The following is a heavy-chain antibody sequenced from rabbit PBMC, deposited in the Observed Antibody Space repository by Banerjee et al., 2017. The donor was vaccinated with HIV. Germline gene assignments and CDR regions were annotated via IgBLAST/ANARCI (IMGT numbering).Heavy chain of an antibody. CDR2: INSNTGNT. J-gene: IGHJ4*01. CDR1: GFSFSSYW. CDR3: ARDLAGVIGWNFNL. Sequence: QEQLEESGGDLVKPEASLTLTCTASGFSFSSYWICWVRQAPGKGLEWIACINSNTGNTVYASWAKGRFTISKTSWTTVTLQMTSLTAADTATYFCARDLAGVIGWNFNLWGPGTLVTVS. V-gene: IGHV1S45*01. D-gene: IGHD4-1*01.